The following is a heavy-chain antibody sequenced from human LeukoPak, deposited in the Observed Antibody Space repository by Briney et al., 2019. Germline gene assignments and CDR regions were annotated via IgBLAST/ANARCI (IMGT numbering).Heavy chain of an antibody. J-gene: IGHJ3*02. CDR1: GYTFTGYY. CDR2: INPNSGGT. Sequence: ASVKVSCKASGYTFTGYYIHWVRQAPGQGLEWMGWINPNSGGTNYAQKFQGWVTMTRDTSISTAYMELSRLRSDDTAVYYCARPYKRITMVRGVITPGDAFDIWGQGTMVTVSS. D-gene: IGHD3-10*01. V-gene: IGHV1-2*04. CDR3: ARPYKRITMVRGVITPGDAFDI.